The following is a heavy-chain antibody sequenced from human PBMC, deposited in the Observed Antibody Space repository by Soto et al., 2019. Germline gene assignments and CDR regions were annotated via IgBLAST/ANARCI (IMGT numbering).Heavy chain of an antibody. CDR1: GFTFRSYW. CDR3: AREIVTTGEYYFDS. D-gene: IGHD1-1*01. Sequence: EVQLLESGGGLVQPGGSLRLSCAASGFTFRSYWMHWVRQAPGKGLVWVSRINRDGSSTSYADSVKGRVTISRDTAKNTLYLQMNSLRAEDTAVYYCAREIVTTGEYYFDSWGLGTLVTVSS. CDR2: INRDGSST. V-gene: IGHV3-74*01. J-gene: IGHJ4*02.